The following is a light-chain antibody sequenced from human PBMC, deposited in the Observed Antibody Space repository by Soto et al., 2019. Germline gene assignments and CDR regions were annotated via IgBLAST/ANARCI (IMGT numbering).Light chain of an antibody. CDR3: CSYAGYYTVV. V-gene: IGLV2-11*01. Sequence: QSALTQPRSVSGSPGQSVTISCTGTSSDVGGYNYVSWYQQHPGKAPKLMIYDVSERPSGVPDRFSGSKSGITASLTISGLQAEDEADYYCCSYAGYYTVVFGGGTKLTVL. J-gene: IGLJ2*01. CDR1: SSDVGGYNY. CDR2: DVS.